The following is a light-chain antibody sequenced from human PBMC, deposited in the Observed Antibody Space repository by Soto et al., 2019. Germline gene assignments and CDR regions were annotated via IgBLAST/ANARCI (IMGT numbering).Light chain of an antibody. CDR3: QLSGT. CDR2: GTS. Sequence: IVLTQSPGTLSLSPGDIATLSCRASQSIDSSYVAWYQQKPGQPPSLLVYGTSTRATGIPDRFSGSGSGTDFTLSISRLEPEDFAVYFCQLSGTFGPGTKV. CDR1: QSIDSSY. J-gene: IGKJ3*01. V-gene: IGKV3-20*01.